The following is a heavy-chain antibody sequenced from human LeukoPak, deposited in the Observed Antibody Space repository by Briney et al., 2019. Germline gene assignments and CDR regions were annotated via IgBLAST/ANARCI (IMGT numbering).Heavy chain of an antibody. J-gene: IGHJ2*01. CDR2: IYYSGST. CDR1: GGSISSSSYY. Sequence: SETLSLTCTVSGGSISSSSYYWGWIRQPPGKGLEWIGSIYYSGSTYYNPSLKSRVTISVDTSKNHFSLKLSSVTAADTAVYYCARHVPSYSSTYYVPRYFDLWGRGTLVTASS. D-gene: IGHD6-13*01. CDR3: ARHVPSYSSTYYVPRYFDL. V-gene: IGHV4-39*01.